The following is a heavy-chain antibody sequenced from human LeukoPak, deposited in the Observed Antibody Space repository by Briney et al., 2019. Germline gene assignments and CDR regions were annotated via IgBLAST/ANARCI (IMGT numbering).Heavy chain of an antibody. CDR2: ISPDGSSA. Sequence: GGSLRLSCAASGFSFSSYWMHWVRQAPGKGLVWVARISPDGSSALSADSVKGRFTISRDNAKNSVFLQMSSLRAEDTGIYYCARGSTSWYYFDYWGQGSLVTVSS. CDR3: ARGSTSWYYFDY. V-gene: IGHV3-74*03. J-gene: IGHJ4*02. D-gene: IGHD2-2*01. CDR1: GFSFSSYW.